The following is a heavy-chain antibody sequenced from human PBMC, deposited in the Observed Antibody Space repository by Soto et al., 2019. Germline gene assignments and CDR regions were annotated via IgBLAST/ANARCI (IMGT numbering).Heavy chain of an antibody. V-gene: IGHV1-18*04. CDR1: GYTFTSYG. D-gene: IGHD3-3*01. J-gene: IGHJ6*02. CDR2: ISAYNGNT. Sequence: ASVKVSCKASGYTFTSYGISWVRQAPGQGLEWMGWISAYNGNTNYAQKLQGRVTMTTDTSTSTAYMELRSLRSDDTAVYYCARQAIDWSGYYVPTYYYYGMDVWGQGTTVTVSS. CDR3: ARQAIDWSGYYVPTYYYYGMDV.